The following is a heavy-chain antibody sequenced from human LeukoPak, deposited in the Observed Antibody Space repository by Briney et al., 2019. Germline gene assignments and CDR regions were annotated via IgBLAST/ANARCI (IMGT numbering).Heavy chain of an antibody. D-gene: IGHD3-22*01. J-gene: IGHJ5*02. CDR2: IYYTGST. CDR1: GGSLSTYY. V-gene: IGHV4-59*01. CDR3: ARGHSSGYSQGGGWFDP. Sequence: SETLSLTCSVSGGSLSTYYWSWIRQPPGKGLGWIGYIYYTGSTGSNPSLKSRVTISIDTSKNQFSLRLSSVTAADTAVYYCARGHSSGYSQGGGWFDPWGQGTLVTVSS.